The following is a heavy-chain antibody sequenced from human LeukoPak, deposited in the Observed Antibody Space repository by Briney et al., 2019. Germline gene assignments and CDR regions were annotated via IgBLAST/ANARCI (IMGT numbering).Heavy chain of an antibody. CDR1: GFTFSSYG. D-gene: IGHD5-18*01. CDR2: IRYDGSNK. Sequence: GGSLRLSCAASGFTFSSYGLHWVRQAPGKGLEWVAFIRYDGSNKYYADSVKGRFTISRDNSKNTLYLQMNSLRAEDTAVYYCARTWIQLWLVGYWGQGTLVTVSS. J-gene: IGHJ4*02. V-gene: IGHV3-30*02. CDR3: ARTWIQLWLVGY.